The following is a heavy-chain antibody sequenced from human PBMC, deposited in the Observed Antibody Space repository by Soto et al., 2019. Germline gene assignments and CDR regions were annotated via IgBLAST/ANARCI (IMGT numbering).Heavy chain of an antibody. CDR1: GLTFSSYW. Sequence: GFLRLCGEVSGLTFSSYWISWVRQAPGKGLEWVANIKQDGSEKYYVDSVKGRFTISRDNAKNSLYLQMNSLRAEDTAVYYCAREYCGGDCPLPQYFDYWAREPWSPSP. D-gene: IGHD2-21*02. V-gene: IGHV3-7*01. J-gene: IGHJ4*02. CDR2: IKQDGSEK. CDR3: AREYCGGDCPLPQYFDY.